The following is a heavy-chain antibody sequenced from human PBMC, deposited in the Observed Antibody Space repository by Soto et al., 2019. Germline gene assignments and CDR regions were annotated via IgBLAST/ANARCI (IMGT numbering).Heavy chain of an antibody. Sequence: GGSLRLSCAASGFTFSSYAMNWVRQAPGKGLEWVSVITGSGDSTYYADSVKGRFTISRDNSKNTLYLQMNSLRAEDTAVYYCAKSIQRITFWGVIADNWFDPWGQGTLVTVSS. D-gene: IGHD3-16*02. CDR2: ITGSGDST. CDR3: AKSIQRITFWGVIADNWFDP. V-gene: IGHV3-23*01. J-gene: IGHJ5*02. CDR1: GFTFSSYA.